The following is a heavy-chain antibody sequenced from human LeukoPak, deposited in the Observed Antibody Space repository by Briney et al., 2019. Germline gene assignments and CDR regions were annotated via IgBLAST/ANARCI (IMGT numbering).Heavy chain of an antibody. CDR1: GGTFSSYA. Sequence: SVKDSCKASGGTFSSYAISWVRQAPGQGLEWMGGIIPIFGTANYAQKFQGRVTITADESTSTAYMELSSLRSEDTAVYYCASPRLYRPDYYYYMDVWGKGTTVTVSS. CDR3: ASPRLYRPDYYYYMDV. V-gene: IGHV1-69*13. CDR2: IIPIFGTA. D-gene: IGHD2-8*01. J-gene: IGHJ6*03.